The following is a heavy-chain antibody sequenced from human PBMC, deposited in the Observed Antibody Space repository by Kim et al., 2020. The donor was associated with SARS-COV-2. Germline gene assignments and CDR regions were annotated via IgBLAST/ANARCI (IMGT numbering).Heavy chain of an antibody. J-gene: IGHJ3*02. CDR2: IYYSGST. CDR1: GGSISSSSYY. D-gene: IGHD6-13*01. CDR3: ARQYRAGYSSSSGLFDI. Sequence: SETLSLTCTVSGGSISSSSYYWGWIRQPPGKGLEWIGSIYYSGSTYYNPSLKSRVTISVDTSKNQFSLKLSSVTAADTAVYYWARQYRAGYSSSSGLFDIWGQGTMLTVSS. V-gene: IGHV4-39*01.